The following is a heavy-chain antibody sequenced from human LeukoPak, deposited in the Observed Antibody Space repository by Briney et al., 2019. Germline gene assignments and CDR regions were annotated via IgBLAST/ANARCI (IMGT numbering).Heavy chain of an antibody. V-gene: IGHV4-38-2*02. CDR3: AGTYSLYDPFDI. D-gene: IGHD6-13*01. CDR1: NYSISSGYY. J-gene: IGHJ3*02. CDR2: TYHSGNT. Sequence: SETLSLTCTVSNYSISSGYYWAWIRQPPGKRLEWIGNTYHSGNTYYNPSLKSRVSLSVDTSENQFSLKLSSVTAADTAVYYCAGTYSLYDPFDIWGQGTMVTVSS.